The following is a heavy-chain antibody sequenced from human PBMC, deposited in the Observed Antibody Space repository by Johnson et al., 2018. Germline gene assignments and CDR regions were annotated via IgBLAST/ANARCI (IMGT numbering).Heavy chain of an antibody. CDR3: AKDTLVVVPAAEYYYYYYMEV. J-gene: IGHJ6*03. CDR1: GFTFDDYA. V-gene: IGHV3-9*01. D-gene: IGHD2-2*01. CDR2: ISWNSGSI. Sequence: VQLVQSGGGLVQPGRSLRLSCAASGFTFDDYAMHWVRQAPGKGLEWVSGISWNSGSIGYADSVKGRFTISRDNAKNSLYLQMNRQRAEGTALYYRAKDTLVVVPAAEYYYYYYMEVWGKGTTGTVAS.